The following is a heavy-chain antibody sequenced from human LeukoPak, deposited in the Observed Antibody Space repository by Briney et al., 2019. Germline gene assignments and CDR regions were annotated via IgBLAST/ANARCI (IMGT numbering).Heavy chain of an antibody. J-gene: IGHJ4*02. CDR2: INPNSGGT. V-gene: IGHV1-2*02. CDR3: VRGGYYDILTGYLNY. D-gene: IGHD3-9*01. Sequence: SSVKVSFKSSVYTFTGYYMHWVRQAPGQALEWMGWINPNSGGTNYAQKFQGRVTMTRETSMSTAYMELSRLRSDDTAVYYCVRGGYYDILTGYLNYWGQGTLVTVSS. CDR1: VYTFTGYY.